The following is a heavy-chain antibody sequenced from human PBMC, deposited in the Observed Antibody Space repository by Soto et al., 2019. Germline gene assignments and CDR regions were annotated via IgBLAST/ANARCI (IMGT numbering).Heavy chain of an antibody. D-gene: IGHD1-26*01. V-gene: IGHV1-3*01. CDR2: INAGNGNT. Sequence: QVQLVQSGAEVKKPGASVKVSCKASGYTFTSYAMHWVRQAPGQRLEWMGWINAGNGNTKYSQKFQGRVTTTRDTSASTAYMALSSLRSEDTAVYYCARGGSLYWYFDLWGRGTLVTVSS. CDR3: ARGGSLYWYFDL. CDR1: GYTFTSYA. J-gene: IGHJ2*01.